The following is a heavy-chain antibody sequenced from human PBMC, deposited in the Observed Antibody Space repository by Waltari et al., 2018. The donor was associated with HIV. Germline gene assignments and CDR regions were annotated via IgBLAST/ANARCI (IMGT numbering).Heavy chain of an antibody. CDR2: IRYDGINK. CDR3: AKARGTTVVTPGDY. D-gene: IGHD4-17*01. J-gene: IGHJ4*02. Sequence: QVQLVESGGGVVQPGGSLRPSCAASGFTFSSYGMHWVRQAPGKGLEWFAFIRYDGINKYYADSVKGRFTISRDNSKNTLYLQMNSLRAEDTAVYYCAKARGTTVVTPGDYWGQGTLVTVSS. V-gene: IGHV3-30*02. CDR1: GFTFSSYG.